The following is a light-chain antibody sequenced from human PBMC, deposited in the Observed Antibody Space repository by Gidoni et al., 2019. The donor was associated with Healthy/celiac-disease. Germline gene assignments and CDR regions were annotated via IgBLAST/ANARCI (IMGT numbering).Light chain of an antibody. CDR2: AAS. J-gene: IGKJ2*01. CDR3: QQSYSTPPYT. Sequence: DSQRTQSPSSLSASVGDRVTITCRASQSMSSYLNWYQQKPGKAPKLLIYAASSLQSGVPSRFSGSGSGTDFTLTISSLQPEDFATYYCQQSYSTPPYTFGQGTKLEIK. CDR1: QSMSSY. V-gene: IGKV1-39*01.